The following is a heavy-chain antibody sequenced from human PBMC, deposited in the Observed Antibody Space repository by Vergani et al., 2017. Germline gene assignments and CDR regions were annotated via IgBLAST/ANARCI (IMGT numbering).Heavy chain of an antibody. V-gene: IGHV3-11*04. Sequence: QVQLVESGGGLVKPGGSLRLSCAASGFTFSDYYMSWIRQAPGKGLEWVSYISSSSSTIYYADSVKGRFTISRDNAKNSLYLQMNSLRAEDTAVYYCAREEEDYYDSSGYYHPLGWFDPWGQGTLVTVSS. J-gene: IGHJ5*02. CDR3: AREEEDYYDSSGYYHPLGWFDP. D-gene: IGHD3-22*01. CDR2: ISSSSSTI. CDR1: GFTFSDYY.